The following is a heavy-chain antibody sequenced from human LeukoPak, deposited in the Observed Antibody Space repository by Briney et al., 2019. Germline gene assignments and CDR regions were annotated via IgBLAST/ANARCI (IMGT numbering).Heavy chain of an antibody. CDR1: GFTFSSYS. V-gene: IGHV3-21*01. Sequence: PGGSLRLSCAASGFTFSSYSMNWVRQAPGKGLEWVSSISSSSYIYYADSVKGRSTISRDNAKNSPYLQMNSLRAEDTAVYYCARDRAFFDYWGQGTLVTVSS. CDR3: ARDRAFFDY. D-gene: IGHD3-10*01. J-gene: IGHJ4*02. CDR2: ISSSSYI.